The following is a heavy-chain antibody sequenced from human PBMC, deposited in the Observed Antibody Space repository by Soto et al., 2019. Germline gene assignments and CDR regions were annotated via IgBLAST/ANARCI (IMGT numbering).Heavy chain of an antibody. CDR3: ARVYCSGGSCYSCYYYGMDV. CDR1: GGSFSGYY. J-gene: IGHJ6*02. D-gene: IGHD2-15*01. V-gene: IGHV4-34*01. Sequence: PSETLSLTCAVYGGSFSGYYWSWILQPPGKGLEWIGEINHSGSTNYNPSLKSRVTISVDTSKNQFSLKLSSVTAADTAVYYCARVYCSGGSCYSCYYYGMDVWGQGTTVTVYS. CDR2: INHSGST.